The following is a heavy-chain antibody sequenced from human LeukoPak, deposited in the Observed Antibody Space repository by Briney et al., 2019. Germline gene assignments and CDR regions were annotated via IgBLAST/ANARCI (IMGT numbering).Heavy chain of an antibody. CDR2: IYYSGST. Sequence: SETLSLTCTVSGGSISSYYWSWIRQPPGKGLEWIGYIYYSGSTNYNPSLKSRVTISVDTSKNQFSLKLSSVTAADTAVYYCARDTNWNDGGDYFDYWGQGTLVTVSS. D-gene: IGHD1-1*01. V-gene: IGHV4-59*12. CDR3: ARDTNWNDGGDYFDY. J-gene: IGHJ4*02. CDR1: GGSISSYY.